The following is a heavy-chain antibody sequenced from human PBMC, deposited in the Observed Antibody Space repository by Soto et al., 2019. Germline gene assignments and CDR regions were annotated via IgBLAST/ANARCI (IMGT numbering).Heavy chain of an antibody. Sequence: PGGSLRLSCAASGFAFDAFAMNWVRQAPGKGLEWVSLISGGGTSYADSVKGRFTISRDNSKNMLFLQMNNLRVEDTAIYYCAKGLYLPDYWGQGTQVTVSS. J-gene: IGHJ4*02. CDR1: GFAFDAFA. CDR2: ISGGGT. D-gene: IGHD2-15*01. CDR3: AKGLYLPDY. V-gene: IGHV3-23*01.